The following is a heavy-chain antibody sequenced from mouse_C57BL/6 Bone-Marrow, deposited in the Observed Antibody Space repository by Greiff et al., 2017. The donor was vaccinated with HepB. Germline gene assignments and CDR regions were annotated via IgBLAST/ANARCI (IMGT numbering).Heavy chain of an antibody. J-gene: IGHJ2*01. V-gene: IGHV10-1*01. CDR1: GFSFNTYA. CDR2: LRSKSNNYAT. Sequence: EVNVVESGGGLVQPKGSLKLSCAASGFSFNTYAMNWVRQAPGQGLEWVARLRSKSNNYATYYADSVKDRFTISRYASESMLYLQMNNLKTEDTAMYYWVRHEGSGTGFDYWGQGTTLTVSS. D-gene: IGHD3-3*01. CDR3: VRHEGSGTGFDY.